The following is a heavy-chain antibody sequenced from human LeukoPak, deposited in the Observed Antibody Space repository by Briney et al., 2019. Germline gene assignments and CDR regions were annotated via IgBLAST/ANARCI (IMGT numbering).Heavy chain of an antibody. J-gene: IGHJ4*02. CDR2: INHSGST. CDR3: ARIPRDGYNQFDY. Sequence: SETLSLTCAVYGGSFSGYYWSWIRQPPGKGLEWIGEINHSGSTNYNPSLKSRVTISVDTSKNQFSLKLSSVTAADTAVYYCARIPRDGYNQFDYWGQGTLVTVSS. V-gene: IGHV4-34*01. D-gene: IGHD5-24*01. CDR1: GGSFSGYY.